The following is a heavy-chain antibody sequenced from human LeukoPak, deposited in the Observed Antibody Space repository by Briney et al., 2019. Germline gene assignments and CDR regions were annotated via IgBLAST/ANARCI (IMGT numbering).Heavy chain of an antibody. Sequence: GGSLRLSCAASGFTFSGYAMSWVRQAPGKGLEWVSTISGSGGSTYYADSVKGRFTISRDNSKNTLYLQMNSLRAEDTAVYYCAKDAGSSWYYPFDYWGQGTLVTVSS. D-gene: IGHD6-13*01. V-gene: IGHV3-23*01. CDR3: AKDAGSSWYYPFDY. CDR1: GFTFSGYA. CDR2: ISGSGGST. J-gene: IGHJ4*02.